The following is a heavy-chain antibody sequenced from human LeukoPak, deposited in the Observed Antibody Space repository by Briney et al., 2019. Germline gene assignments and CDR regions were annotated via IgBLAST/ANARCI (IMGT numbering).Heavy chain of an antibody. J-gene: IGHJ3*02. D-gene: IGHD3-16*01. Sequence: GGSLRLPCAASEFTFSDYAMNWVRQAPGKGLEWVSTINYSGDTTYDADSVKGRFTISRDNAQNTLYLQMNSLRVEDTAIYYCAKSKNWGYGHGTFDIWGHGTMVTVSS. CDR2: INYSGDTT. CDR1: EFTFSDYA. CDR3: AKSKNWGYGHGTFDI. V-gene: IGHV3-23*01.